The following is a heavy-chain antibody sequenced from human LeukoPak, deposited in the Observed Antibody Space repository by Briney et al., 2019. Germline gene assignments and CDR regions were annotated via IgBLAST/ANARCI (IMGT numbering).Heavy chain of an antibody. D-gene: IGHD4-17*01. V-gene: IGHV3-21*01. CDR1: GLTFSSYS. Sequence: PGGSLRLSCAASGLTFSSYSMNWVRQAPGKGLEWVSSISSSSSYIYYADSVKGRFTISRDNAKNSLYLQMNSLRAEDTAVYYCARELGDYSDYGMDVWGQGTTVTVSS. CDR2: ISSSSSYI. CDR3: ARELGDYSDYGMDV. J-gene: IGHJ6*02.